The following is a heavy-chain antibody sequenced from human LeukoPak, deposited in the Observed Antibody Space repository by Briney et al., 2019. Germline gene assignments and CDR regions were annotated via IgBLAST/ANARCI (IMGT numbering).Heavy chain of an antibody. CDR1: GFPFSSHG. Sequence: GGSLRLSCAASGFPFSSHGMSWVRQAPGKGLEWVSGIIGGGGSTYYADSVKGRFTISGDNSRNTLFLQMNSLRAEDAAVYYCAHGAMYQLDYWGQGTLVTVSS. CDR2: IIGGGGST. J-gene: IGHJ4*02. V-gene: IGHV3-23*01. CDR3: AHGAMYQLDY. D-gene: IGHD2-2*01.